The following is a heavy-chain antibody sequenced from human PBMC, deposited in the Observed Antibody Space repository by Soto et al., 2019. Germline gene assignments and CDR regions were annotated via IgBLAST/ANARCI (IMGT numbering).Heavy chain of an antibody. CDR1: GGSISSGGYY. CDR2: IYYSGST. V-gene: IGHV4-31*03. Sequence: SETLSLTCTVSGGSISSGGYYWSWIRQHPGKGLEWIGYIYYSGSTYYNPSLKSRVTISVDTSKNQFSLKLSSVTAADTAVYYCARGDYGDYPTYFDYWGQGTLVTVSS. CDR3: ARGDYGDYPTYFDY. J-gene: IGHJ4*02. D-gene: IGHD4-17*01.